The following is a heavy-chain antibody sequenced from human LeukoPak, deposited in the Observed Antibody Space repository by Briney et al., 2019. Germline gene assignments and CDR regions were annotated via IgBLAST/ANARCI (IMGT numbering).Heavy chain of an antibody. J-gene: IGHJ4*02. CDR1: GYSFTTYW. V-gene: IGHV5-51*01. D-gene: IGHD6-6*01. CDR2: IYPGDSNT. Sequence: GESLRISRQGFGYSFTTYWIGWVRQMPGKGLEWMGIIYPGDSNTRYSPSFQGQVTISADKSTSTVYLQWSSLKASDTAMYYCARQGSIATFASAYWGQGTLVTVPS. CDR3: ARQGSIATFASAY.